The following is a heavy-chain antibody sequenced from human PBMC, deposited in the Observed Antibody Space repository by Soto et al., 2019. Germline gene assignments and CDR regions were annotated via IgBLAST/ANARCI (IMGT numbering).Heavy chain of an antibody. J-gene: IGHJ4*02. V-gene: IGHV3-23*01. CDR1: GFTFSAYA. CDR3: ARDWTV. CDR2: IGGSGANT. D-gene: IGHD3-3*01. Sequence: EVQLLESGGDLVQPGGSLRLSCAASGFTFSAYAMSWVRQAPGKGLEWVSIIGGSGANTYYADSVRGRFSISRDNSKNTPYLQMNSLRAEDTAVYYCARDWTVWGQGTLVTVSS.